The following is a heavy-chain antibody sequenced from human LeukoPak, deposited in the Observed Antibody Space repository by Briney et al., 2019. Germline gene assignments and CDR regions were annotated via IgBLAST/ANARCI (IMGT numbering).Heavy chain of an antibody. V-gene: IGHV4-39*02. Sequence: SETLSLTCTVSGGSITRSSYYWGWIRQSPGKGLEWIGSMYSSGSAYYNPSLKSRVTISEDTSKDHFSLKLSSVTAADTAVYYCARRGYCSGGTCLTFDLWGQGTLVTVSS. CDR3: ARRGYCSGGTCLTFDL. CDR1: GGSITRSSYY. CDR2: MYSSGSA. J-gene: IGHJ4*02. D-gene: IGHD2-15*01.